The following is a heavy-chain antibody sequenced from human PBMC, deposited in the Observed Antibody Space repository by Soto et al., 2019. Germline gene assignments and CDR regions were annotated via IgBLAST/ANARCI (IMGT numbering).Heavy chain of an antibody. V-gene: IGHV1-69*01. CDR3: ARGRRAYYYDRIGYRRSAFDI. CDR1: GGTFSSYA. Sequence: QVQLVQSGAEVKKPGSSVKVSCKASGGTFSSYAISWVRQAPGQGLEWMGGIIPIFGTANYAQKFQGRVTITADESTSPAYMGVSSLRSEDPAVDYCARGRRAYYYDRIGYRRSAFDIWGQGTMVTVSS. CDR2: IIPIFGTA. J-gene: IGHJ3*02. D-gene: IGHD3-22*01.